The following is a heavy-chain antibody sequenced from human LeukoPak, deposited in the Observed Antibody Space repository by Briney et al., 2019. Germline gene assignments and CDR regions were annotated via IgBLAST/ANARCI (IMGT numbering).Heavy chain of an antibody. D-gene: IGHD5-18*01. CDR3: AKGPGYSYGYGSDAFDI. Sequence: PGGSLRLSCAASGFTFSSYAMSWVRQAPGKGLEWVSAISGSGGSTYYADSVKGRFTISRDNSKNTLYLQMNSLRAEDTAVYYCAKGPGYSYGYGSDAFDIWGQGTMVTVSS. CDR2: ISGSGGST. J-gene: IGHJ3*02. CDR1: GFTFSSYA. V-gene: IGHV3-23*01.